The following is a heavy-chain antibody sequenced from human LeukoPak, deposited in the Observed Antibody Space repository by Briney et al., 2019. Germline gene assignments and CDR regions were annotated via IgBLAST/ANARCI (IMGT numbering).Heavy chain of an antibody. D-gene: IGHD3-16*02. J-gene: IGHJ4*02. Sequence: PSETLSLTCAVYGGSFSGYYWSWIRQPPGKGLEWIGEINHSGSTNYNPSLKSRVTISVDTCKNQFSLKLSSVTAADTAAYYCARERITFGGVIVYLDYWGQGTLVTVSS. CDR2: INHSGST. CDR1: GGSFSGYY. CDR3: ARERITFGGVIVYLDY. V-gene: IGHV4-34*01.